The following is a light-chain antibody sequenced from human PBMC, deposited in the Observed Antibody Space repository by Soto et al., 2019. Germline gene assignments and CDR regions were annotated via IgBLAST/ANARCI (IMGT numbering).Light chain of an antibody. CDR3: QQYNNWPPIT. CDR2: GAS. J-gene: IGKJ5*01. CDR1: QSVSSN. V-gene: IGKV3-15*01. Sequence: EIVMTQSPATLSVSPGERATLSCRASQSVSSNLAWYQQKPGQAPRLLIYGASTRATGNPARFSGSGSGTEFTLTFSSLQAEDFAVYYCQQYNNWPPITFGQGTRLEIK.